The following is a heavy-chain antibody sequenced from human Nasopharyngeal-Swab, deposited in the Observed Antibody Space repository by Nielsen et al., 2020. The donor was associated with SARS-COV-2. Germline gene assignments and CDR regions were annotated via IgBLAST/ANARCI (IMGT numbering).Heavy chain of an antibody. J-gene: IGHJ4*02. Sequence: ASVKVSRKATEYIFSTFDINWVRQATGQGLEWMGWMSPTSGKTESAQKFQGRITMTRDTSTSTAYMELSSLTSEDTAIYYCATPGYRSGHYFFDNWGQGTLVTVSS. CDR1: EYIFSTFD. CDR2: MSPTSGKT. V-gene: IGHV1-8*01. CDR3: ATPGYRSGHYFFDN. D-gene: IGHD5-18*01.